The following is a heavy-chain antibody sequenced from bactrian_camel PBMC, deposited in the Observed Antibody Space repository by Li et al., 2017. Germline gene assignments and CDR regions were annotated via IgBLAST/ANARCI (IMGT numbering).Heavy chain of an antibody. V-gene: IGHV3S40*01. Sequence: VQLVESGGGLVLPGGFLRLSCATSGFTFSTSYMTWVRQAPGKGLEWVSYINTAGGTYYADSVKGRFTFAQDNTENAVSLQMNNLKPEDTAMYYCTREDPGAGRADWGQGTQVTVS. D-gene: IGHD6*01. CDR1: GFTFSTSY. CDR2: INTAGGT. J-gene: IGHJ4*01. CDR3: TREDPGAGRAD.